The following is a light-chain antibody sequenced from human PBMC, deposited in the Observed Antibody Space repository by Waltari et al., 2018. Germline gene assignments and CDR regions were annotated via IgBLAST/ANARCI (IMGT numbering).Light chain of an antibody. CDR2: GAS. Sequence: EIVMTQSPATLSVSPGERATLSCRASQSVSSNLAWYQQKPGQAPRLLIYGASTRATGITARFSGSVSGTEFTLTISRLQSEAFAVYYCQEYNNWPLETFGQGTKVEIK. CDR1: QSVSSN. J-gene: IGKJ1*01. V-gene: IGKV3-15*01. CDR3: QEYNNWPLET.